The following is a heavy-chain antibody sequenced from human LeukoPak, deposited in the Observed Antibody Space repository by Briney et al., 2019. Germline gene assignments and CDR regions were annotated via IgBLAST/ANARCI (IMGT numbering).Heavy chain of an antibody. V-gene: IGHV3-48*01. CDR2: ISSSSISI. CDR3: ARERAGIFAFDI. J-gene: IGHJ3*02. CDR1: GFTFSSYS. Sequence: PGGSLRLSCVPSGFTFSSYSMNWVRQAPGNGLEWVSYISSSSISIYYADSVTGRFTISRDHAKNSLYLQMDCLRAKDLAITYCARERAGIFAFDIWGQGTMVTVSS. D-gene: IGHD6-19*01.